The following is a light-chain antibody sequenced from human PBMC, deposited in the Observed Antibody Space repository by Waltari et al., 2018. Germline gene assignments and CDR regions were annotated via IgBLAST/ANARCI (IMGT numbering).Light chain of an antibody. CDR1: SANTGSTH. CDR2: RNN. CDR3: EAWDDSLSVLV. V-gene: IGLV1-47*01. Sequence: QSVLTQPPSASATPGQRVTIPCSVTSANTGSTHVNWYQQVPGTAPKLLIYRNNQRPSGVPDRFSGSKSGTSASLAISGLRSEDEADYYCEAWDDSLSVLVFGGGTKVTVL. J-gene: IGLJ3*02.